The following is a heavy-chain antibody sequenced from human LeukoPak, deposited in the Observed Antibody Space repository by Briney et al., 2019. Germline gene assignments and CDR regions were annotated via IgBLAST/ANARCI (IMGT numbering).Heavy chain of an antibody. CDR3: ARGSSAGASLRHDY. Sequence: GGSLRLSCAASGFTFSSYAMTWVRQAPGKGLEWVANIKQDGSEENFVDSVKGRFTISRDNAKKSLCLQMNSLRAEDTAVYYCARGSSAGASLRHDYWGQGTLVTVSS. D-gene: IGHD1-26*01. V-gene: IGHV3-7*01. CDR2: IKQDGSEE. J-gene: IGHJ4*02. CDR1: GFTFSSYA.